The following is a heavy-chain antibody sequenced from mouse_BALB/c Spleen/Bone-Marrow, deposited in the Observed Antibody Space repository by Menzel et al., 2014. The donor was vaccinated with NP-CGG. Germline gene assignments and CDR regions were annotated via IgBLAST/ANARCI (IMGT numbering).Heavy chain of an antibody. CDR1: GFSLTCYG. J-gene: IGHJ4*01. V-gene: IGHV2-6-7*01. CDR3: ARDSFLITRALDY. CDR2: IWGDGST. Sequence: VQLKQSGPGLLAPSQSLSITCTVSGFSLTCYGVSWVRQPPGKGLEWLGMIWGDGSTDYNSALKSRLSISKDNSKSQVFLKMNSLQTDDTARYYCARDSFLITRALDYWGQGTSVTVSS. D-gene: IGHD2-4*01.